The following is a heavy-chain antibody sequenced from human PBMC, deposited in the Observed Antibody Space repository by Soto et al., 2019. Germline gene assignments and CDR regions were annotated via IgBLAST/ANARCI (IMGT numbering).Heavy chain of an antibody. CDR3: ALGWYFDL. CDR1: GFTFSNYA. CDR2: ISGSGDNT. J-gene: IGHJ2*01. Sequence: EVQLLESGGGLVQPGGSLRLSCAASGFTFSNYALSWGRQAPGKGLEWVSGISGSGDNTYYAASVKGRFTISRDDSRNTLYLQMNSLRAEDTAVYYCALGWYFDLWGRGTLVTVSS. D-gene: IGHD7-27*01. V-gene: IGHV3-23*01.